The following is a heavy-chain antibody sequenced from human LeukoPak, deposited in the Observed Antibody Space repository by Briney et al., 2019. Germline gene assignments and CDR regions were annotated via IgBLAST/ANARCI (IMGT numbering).Heavy chain of an antibody. Sequence: SETLSLTCTVSGGSISSGGYYWSWIRQPPGKGLEWIGYIYHSGSTYYNPSLKSRVTISVDTSKNQFSLKLSSVTAADTAVYYCARTTHYYGSGSLAGSLYYYYGMDVWGQGTTVTVSS. CDR1: GGSISSGGYY. CDR3: ARTTHYYGSGSLAGSLYYYYGMDV. J-gene: IGHJ6*02. D-gene: IGHD3-10*01. CDR2: IYHSGST. V-gene: IGHV4-61*08.